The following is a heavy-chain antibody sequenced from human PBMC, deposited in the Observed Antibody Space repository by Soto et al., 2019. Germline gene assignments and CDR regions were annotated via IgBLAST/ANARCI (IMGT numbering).Heavy chain of an antibody. Sequence: SETLSLTCAVVGDSLRGQSWNWIRQSPGKGLEWIGELDQSGGTNYNPSLKSRAIISDDTSKNQVSLKLTSVTAADTAVYYCARGVGFGYYYYHMDLWGQGTTVTVSS. CDR3: ARGVGFGYYYYHMDL. J-gene: IGHJ6*02. CDR2: LDQSGGT. CDR1: GDSLRGQS. D-gene: IGHD3-10*01. V-gene: IGHV4-34*01.